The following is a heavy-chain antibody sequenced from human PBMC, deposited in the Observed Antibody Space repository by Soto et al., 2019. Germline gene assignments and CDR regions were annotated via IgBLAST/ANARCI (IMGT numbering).Heavy chain of an antibody. V-gene: IGHV3-30*18. CDR3: AKEGLEYYDSSGYYFDY. CDR1: GFTFSSYG. D-gene: IGHD3-22*01. CDR2: ISYDGSNK. J-gene: IGHJ4*02. Sequence: GGSLRLSCAASGFTFSSYGMHWVRQAPGKGLEWVAVISYDGSNKYYADSVKGRFTISRDNSKNTLYLQMNSLRAEDTAVYYCAKEGLEYYDSSGYYFDYWGQGTLVTVSS.